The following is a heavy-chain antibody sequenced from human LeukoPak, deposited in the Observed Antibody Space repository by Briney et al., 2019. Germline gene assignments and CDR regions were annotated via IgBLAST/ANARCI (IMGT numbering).Heavy chain of an antibody. Sequence: ASVKVSCKASGYTFTSYGISWVRQAPGQGLEWMGWISAYNGNTNYAQKLQGRVTMTTDTSTSTAYMELRRLRSDDTAVYYCASEGYYYGSGTYDYWGQGTLVTVSS. J-gene: IGHJ4*02. CDR3: ASEGYYYGSGTYDY. CDR1: GYTFTSYG. D-gene: IGHD3-10*01. CDR2: ISAYNGNT. V-gene: IGHV1-18*01.